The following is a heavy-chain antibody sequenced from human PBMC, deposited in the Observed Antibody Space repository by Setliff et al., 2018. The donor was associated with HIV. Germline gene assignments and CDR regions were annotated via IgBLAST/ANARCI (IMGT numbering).Heavy chain of an antibody. J-gene: IGHJ4*02. Sequence: ASVXVSCKASGYTLSSHYIHWVRQAPGHRPEWVGWINPQTGGTNFAQKFRGRITMTSDTSVNTVFIELSRLKSDDTALYYCARDLRNSNTLFGVLNFVFDLWGQGTLVTVSS. CDR3: ARDLRNSNTLFGVLNFVFDL. CDR1: GYTLSSHY. V-gene: IGHV1-2*02. CDR2: INPQTGGT. D-gene: IGHD3-3*01.